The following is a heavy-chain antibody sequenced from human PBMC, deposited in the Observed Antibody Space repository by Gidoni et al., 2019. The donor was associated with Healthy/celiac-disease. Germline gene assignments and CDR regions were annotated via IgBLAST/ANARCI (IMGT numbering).Heavy chain of an antibody. CDR2: INHSGST. D-gene: IGHD6-6*01. CDR3: ARGILAARRVRYYFDY. Sequence: QVQLQQWGAGPLKPSETLSLPCAVHGGSFSGYYWSWIRQPPGKGLEWIGEINHSGSTNYNPSLKSRVTISVDTSKNQFSLKLSSVTAADTAVYYCARGILAARRVRYYFDYWGQGTLVTVSS. CDR1: GGSFSGYY. J-gene: IGHJ4*02. V-gene: IGHV4-34*01.